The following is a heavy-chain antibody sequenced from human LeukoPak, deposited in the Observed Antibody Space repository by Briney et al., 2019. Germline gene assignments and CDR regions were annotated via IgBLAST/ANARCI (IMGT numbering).Heavy chain of an antibody. V-gene: IGHV1-8*01. J-gene: IGHJ5*02. D-gene: IGHD3-10*01. CDR3: ARDLFYYYGSGSWFDP. Sequence: GASVKVSCKASGYTFTSYDINWVRQATGQGPEWMGWMNPNSGNTGYAQKFQGRVTITRNTSISTAYMELNSLRSEDTAVYYCARDLFYYYGSGSWFDPWGQGTLVTVSS. CDR2: MNPNSGNT. CDR1: GYTFTSYD.